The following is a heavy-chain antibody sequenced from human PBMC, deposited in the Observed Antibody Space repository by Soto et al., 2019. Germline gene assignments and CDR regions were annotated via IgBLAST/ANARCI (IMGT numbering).Heavy chain of an antibody. Sequence: PSETLSLTCTVSGDSITSSSHYWGWIRQPPGKGLESIANIYYDGNTYYNPSLKSRVTISLDTSKNQFSLRLNSVTAADTAVYYCVRSSIEHRVFMYPFDYCGLGTLVT. V-gene: IGHV4-39*01. CDR1: GDSITSSSHY. CDR2: IYYDGNT. J-gene: IGHJ4*02. D-gene: IGHD6-6*01. CDR3: VRSSIEHRVFMYPFDY.